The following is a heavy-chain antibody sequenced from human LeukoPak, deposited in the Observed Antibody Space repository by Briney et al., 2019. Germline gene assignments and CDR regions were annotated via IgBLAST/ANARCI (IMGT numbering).Heavy chain of an antibody. J-gene: IGHJ4*02. CDR2: ISSSSSYI. V-gene: IGHV3-21*06. Sequence: GGSLRLSCAASGFTFSSYSMNWVRQAPGKGLEWVSSISSSSSYIYYADSVKGRFTISRDNARSSLYLQMNSLRAEDTAVYYCATSRDSSGVDWGQGNLVTVSS. D-gene: IGHD3-22*01. CDR1: GFTFSSYS. CDR3: ATSRDSSGVD.